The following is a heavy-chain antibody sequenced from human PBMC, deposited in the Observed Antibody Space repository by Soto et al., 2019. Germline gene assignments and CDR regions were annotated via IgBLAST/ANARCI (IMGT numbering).Heavy chain of an antibody. D-gene: IGHD2-8*01. V-gene: IGHV3-23*01. CDR3: AKKGLMGDFYYYTDV. CDR1: GFTFSTYA. CDR2: ISESGGST. Sequence: EVLLLESGGGLVQPGGSLRLSCEVSGFTFSTYAMTWVRQAPGKGLEWVSGISESGGSTYYADSVKGRFTISRDNSKNTLYLQMNSLRAEDTALYYCAKKGLMGDFYYYTDVWGKGTTVTVSS. J-gene: IGHJ6*03.